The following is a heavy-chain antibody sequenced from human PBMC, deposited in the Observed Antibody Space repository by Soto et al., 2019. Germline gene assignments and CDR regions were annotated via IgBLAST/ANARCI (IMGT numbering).Heavy chain of an antibody. CDR1: GFTFSAYA. J-gene: IGHJ4*02. V-gene: IGHV3-23*01. CDR3: AKDRIYYSGSGNLWYLDY. D-gene: IGHD3-10*01. CDR2: ISGSGDRT. Sequence: EVQLLQSGGDLVQPGGSLRLSCAASGFTFSAYAMSWVRQAPGKGLEWVSAISGSGDRTYYADSVKGRFTISRDSSDNTLYLQMNSLRADEAAIYYCAKDRIYYSGSGNLWYLDYWGQGTLVIVSS.